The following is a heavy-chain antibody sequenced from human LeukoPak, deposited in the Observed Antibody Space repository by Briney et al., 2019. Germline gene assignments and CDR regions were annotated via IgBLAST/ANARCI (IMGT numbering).Heavy chain of an antibody. CDR2: MNPKSGNT. J-gene: IGHJ4*02. CDR1: VYTFITCD. CDR3: ARVLGSISH. V-gene: IGHV1-8*01. D-gene: IGHD4/OR15-4a*01. Sequence: ASVTVSCTASVYTFITCDINWVRQATGQGLEWMGWMNPKSGNTGFADKFQGRVTMTRDTSISTAYMELSSLTSEDTAVYYCARVLGSISHWGQGTLVTVSS.